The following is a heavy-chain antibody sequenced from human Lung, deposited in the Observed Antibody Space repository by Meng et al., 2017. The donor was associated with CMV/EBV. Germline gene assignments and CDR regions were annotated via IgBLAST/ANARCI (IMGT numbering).Heavy chain of an antibody. CDR2: INPNSGGT. V-gene: IGHV1-2*02. D-gene: IGHD2-2*01. CDR1: Y. Sequence: YRHWVRQAPGQGLEWMGWINPNSGGTNYAQKFQGRVTMTRDTSISTAYMELSRLRSDDTAVYYCARDLACSSTSCQGRGYYYYGMDVWGQGTTATVSS. J-gene: IGHJ6*02. CDR3: ARDLACSSTSCQGRGYYYYGMDV.